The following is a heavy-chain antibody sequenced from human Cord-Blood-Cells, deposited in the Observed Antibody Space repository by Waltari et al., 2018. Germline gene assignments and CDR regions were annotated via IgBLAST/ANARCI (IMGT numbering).Heavy chain of an antibody. CDR2: IIPIFGTE. V-gene: IGHV1-69*01. CDR3: ARFSDRTAALYYGMDV. D-gene: IGHD6-13*01. CDR1: GGTFSSYA. Sequence: QVQLVQSGAEVKKPGSSVKVSCKASGGTFSSYAISWVRQAPGQGLEWMGDIIPIFGTEKYTKKFKGRVTITADEATSTVYMELSSLRSEDTAVYYCARFSDRTAALYYGMDVWGQGTTVTVSS. J-gene: IGHJ6*02.